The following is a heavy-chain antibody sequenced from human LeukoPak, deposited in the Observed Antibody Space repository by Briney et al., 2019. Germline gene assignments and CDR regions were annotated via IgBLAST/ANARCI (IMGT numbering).Heavy chain of an antibody. Sequence: ASETLSLTCTVSGYSISSGYYWGWIRQPPGKGLEWIGSIYYSGSTYYNPSLKSRVTISVDTSKNQFSLKLSSVTAADTAVYYCASGLRYFDLYYWGQGTLVTVSS. CDR1: GYSISSGYY. CDR3: ASGLRYFDLYY. V-gene: IGHV4-38-2*02. D-gene: IGHD3-9*01. CDR2: IYYSGST. J-gene: IGHJ4*02.